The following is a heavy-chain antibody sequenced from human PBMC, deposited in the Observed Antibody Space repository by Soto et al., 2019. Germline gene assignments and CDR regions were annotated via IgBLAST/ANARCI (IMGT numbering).Heavy chain of an antibody. D-gene: IGHD6-13*01. CDR1: GYTFTSYA. CDR3: ARDAAAGLKDY. V-gene: IGHV1-18*01. CDR2: ISAYNGNT. J-gene: IGHJ4*02. Sequence: QVQLVQSGAEVKKPGASVKVSCKASGYTFTSYAISWVRQAPGQGLEWMGWISAYNGNTNYAQKLQGRVTMTTDTASSTAYMELSSVRSDDTAVYYCARDAAAGLKDYWGQGTLVTVSS.